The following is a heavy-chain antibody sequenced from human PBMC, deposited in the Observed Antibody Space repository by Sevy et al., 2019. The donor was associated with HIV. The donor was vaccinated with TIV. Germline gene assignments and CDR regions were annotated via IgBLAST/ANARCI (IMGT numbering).Heavy chain of an antibody. D-gene: IGHD3-10*01. CDR3: AKGYGSGSPPDS. J-gene: IGHJ4*02. V-gene: IGHV3-23*01. CDR2: ISGSGGST. CDR1: GFIFNSYA. Sequence: GESLKISCAASGFIFNSYAMSWVRQAPGKGLEWVSGISGSGGSTYYADSVKGRSSISRDNSRNTVYLEINSLGAEDTAVYFCAKGYGSGSPPDSWGQGTLVTVSS.